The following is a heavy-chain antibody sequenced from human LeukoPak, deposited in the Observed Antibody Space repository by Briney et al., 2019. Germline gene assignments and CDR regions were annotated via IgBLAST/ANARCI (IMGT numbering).Heavy chain of an antibody. Sequence: QPGGSLRLSCAASGFTFSSYNMNWVRQAPGKGLEWVSYISSSGSTIYYADSVKGRFTISRDNAKNTLYLQMNSLRAEDTAVYYCARVGSDYDILTGQGYYFDYWGQGTMVTVSS. D-gene: IGHD3-9*01. V-gene: IGHV3-48*04. CDR2: ISSSGSTI. CDR1: GFTFSSYN. J-gene: IGHJ4*02. CDR3: ARVGSDYDILTGQGYYFDY.